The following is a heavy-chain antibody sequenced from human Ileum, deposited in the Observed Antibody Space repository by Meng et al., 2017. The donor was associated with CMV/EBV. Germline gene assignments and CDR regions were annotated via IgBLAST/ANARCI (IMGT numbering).Heavy chain of an antibody. D-gene: IGHD4-11*01. J-gene: IGHJ6*03. Sequence: VQIQQGGAVLLKPSETLSLTCGVYGWASSGYSWSWIRQPQGKGLEWIGEINHRGSTNYNPSLKSRVTISVDTSKDQFSLKLNSVTAADTAVYYCARLTTETTPYYYYYYMDVWGKGTTVTVSS. V-gene: IGHV4-34*02. CDR3: ARLTTETTPYYYYYYMDV. CDR1: GWASSGYS. CDR2: INHRGST.